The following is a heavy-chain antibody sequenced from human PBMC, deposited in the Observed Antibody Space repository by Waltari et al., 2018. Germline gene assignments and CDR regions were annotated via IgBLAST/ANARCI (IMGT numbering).Heavy chain of an antibody. CDR3: ARDRGRGLYLDS. J-gene: IGHJ4*02. D-gene: IGHD2-15*01. Sequence: QLQESGPGLVKPSGTLSLPCEVSGDPMSSAYWWSWVRQPPGKGLEWIGQVYGGGRTNYNPSFASRVTVALDTYNKQFSLKVTSATAADTAVYYCARDRGRGLYLDSWGPGLLVTVSP. CDR2: VYGGGRT. V-gene: IGHV4-4*02. CDR1: GDPMSSAYW.